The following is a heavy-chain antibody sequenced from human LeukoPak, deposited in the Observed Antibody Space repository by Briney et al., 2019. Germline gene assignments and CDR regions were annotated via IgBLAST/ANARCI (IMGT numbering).Heavy chain of an antibody. J-gene: IGHJ4*02. Sequence: SETLSLTCTVSGGSISSGGYYWSWIRQHPGKGLEWIGYIYYSGSTYYNPSLKSRVTISVDTSKNQFSLKLSSVTAADTAVYYCARASRRNYYDSSGIGYWGQGTLVTVSS. CDR1: GGSISSGGYY. D-gene: IGHD3-22*01. CDR3: ARASRRNYYDSSGIGY. V-gene: IGHV4-31*03. CDR2: IYYSGST.